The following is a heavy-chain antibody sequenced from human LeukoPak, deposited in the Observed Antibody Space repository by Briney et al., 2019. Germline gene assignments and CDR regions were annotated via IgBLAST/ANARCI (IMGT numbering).Heavy chain of an antibody. D-gene: IGHD1-26*01. CDR2: VSGGGDNT. V-gene: IGHV3-23*01. CDR3: AKGPGAGDY. Sequence: PGGSLRLSCAASGFTFSSYSMNWVRQAPGKGLEWVSGVSGGGDNTYYIDSVKGRFTISRDNSKNTLYLQMKNLRGEDTAIYYCAKGPGAGDYWGRGTLVTVSS. J-gene: IGHJ4*02. CDR1: GFTFSSYS.